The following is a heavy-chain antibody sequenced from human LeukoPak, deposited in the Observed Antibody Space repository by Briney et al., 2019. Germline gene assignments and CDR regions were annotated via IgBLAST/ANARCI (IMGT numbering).Heavy chain of an antibody. V-gene: IGHV1-46*01. CDR2: INPSGGNT. CDR1: GYTFTSYY. D-gene: IGHD3-22*01. J-gene: IGHJ4*02. Sequence: ASVKVSCKASGYTFTSYYMHWVRQAPGQGLEWMGIINPSGGNTSYAQKFQGRVTMTRDMSTSTVYMELSSLRSEDTAVYYCARYRVDSSGYGGEDYWGQGTLVTVSS. CDR3: ARYRVDSSGYGGEDY.